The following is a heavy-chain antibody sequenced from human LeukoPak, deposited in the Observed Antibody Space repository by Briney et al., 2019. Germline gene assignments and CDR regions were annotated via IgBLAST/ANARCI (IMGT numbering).Heavy chain of an antibody. Sequence: ASVKVSCKASGGTFSSYAINWVRQATGQGLEWMGWMNPNSGNTGYAQKFQGRVTMTRNTSISTAYMELSSLRSEDTAVYYCARGQVVGATQLWGQGTMVTVSS. J-gene: IGHJ3*01. CDR3: ARGQVVGATQL. CDR2: MNPNSGNT. CDR1: GGTFSSYA. V-gene: IGHV1-8*02. D-gene: IGHD1-26*01.